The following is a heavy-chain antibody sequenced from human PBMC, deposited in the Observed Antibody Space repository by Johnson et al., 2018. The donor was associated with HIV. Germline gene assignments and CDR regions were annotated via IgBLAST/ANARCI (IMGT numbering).Heavy chain of an antibody. CDR1: GFTFSSYP. CDR2: ISYDGKNE. D-gene: IGHD6-13*01. V-gene: IGHV3-30*04. CDR3: ARENSSWYRGGAFDI. J-gene: IGHJ3*02. Sequence: VQLVESGGGVVQPGRSLRLSCAASGFTFSSYPMHWVRQAPGKGLEWMAFISYDGKNEYYADSVRGRFTISRDNSKNTLYVQMNSLRAEDTAVYYCARENSSWYRGGAFDIWGQGTMVTVSS.